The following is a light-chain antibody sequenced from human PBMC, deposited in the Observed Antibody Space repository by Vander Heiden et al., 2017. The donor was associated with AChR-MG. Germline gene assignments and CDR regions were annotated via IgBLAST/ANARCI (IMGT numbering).Light chain of an antibody. CDR2: DAS. J-gene: IGKJ3*01. V-gene: IGKV3-11*01. CDR3: QQRSNWPPRFT. Sequence: EIVLTQSPATLSFSPGERATLSCRASQSVSSSLAWYQQRPGQAPRLLIYDASNRATGIPARFSGSGSGTDFTLTISSLEPEDFAVYYCQQRSNWPPRFTFGPGTKVEIK. CDR1: QSVSSS.